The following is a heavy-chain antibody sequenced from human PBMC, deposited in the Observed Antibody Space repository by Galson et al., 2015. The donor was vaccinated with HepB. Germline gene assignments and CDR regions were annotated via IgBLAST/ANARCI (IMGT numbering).Heavy chain of an antibody. Sequence: SLRLSCAASGFPFKNYAMRWVRQAPGKGLQWVSSISGTSYSTYYAASVKGRFTISRDNSKNTLYLQMKRPRAEDTAVYYCAKDMSALDYWGQGTLVTVSS. CDR2: ISGTSYST. D-gene: IGHD3-10*02. J-gene: IGHJ4*02. CDR3: AKDMSALDY. V-gene: IGHV3-23*01. CDR1: GFPFKNYA.